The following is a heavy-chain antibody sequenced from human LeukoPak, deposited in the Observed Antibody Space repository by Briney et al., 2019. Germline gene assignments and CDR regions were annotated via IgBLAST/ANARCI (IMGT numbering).Heavy chain of an antibody. CDR2: IIPIFGTA. Sequence: GASVKVSCKASGGTFSSYAISWVRQAPGQGLEWMGGIIPIFGTANYAQKFQGRVTITADESTSTAYMELSSLRSEDTAVYYCARGIAARPRLPYYFDYWGQGTLVTVSS. D-gene: IGHD6-6*01. V-gene: IGHV1-69*13. CDR1: GGTFSSYA. J-gene: IGHJ4*02. CDR3: ARGIAARPRLPYYFDY.